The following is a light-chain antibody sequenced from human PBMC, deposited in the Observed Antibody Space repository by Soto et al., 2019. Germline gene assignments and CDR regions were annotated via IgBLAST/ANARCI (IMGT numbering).Light chain of an antibody. V-gene: IGKV1-33*01. CDR1: QDISNR. J-gene: IGKJ1*01. CDR2: DAS. Sequence: DLQMTQSPSSLSASLGDRITITCQASQDISNRLNWYQQKPGTAPKLLIYDASNLQTGVPSRFSGSGSGTAFTFTISSLQPEDTATYYCQQYDNLPSWTFGQGTKVEIK. CDR3: QQYDNLPSWT.